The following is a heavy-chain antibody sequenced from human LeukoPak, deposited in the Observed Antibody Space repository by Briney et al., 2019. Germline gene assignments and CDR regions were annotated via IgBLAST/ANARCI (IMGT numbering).Heavy chain of an antibody. Sequence: RGSLRLSCAASGFTFSSYSMNWVRQAPGKGLEWVSSISSSSSYIYYADSVKGRFTISRDNAKNSLYLQMNSLRAEDTAVYYCARDRRTVTRCFDYWGQGTLVTVSS. CDR1: GFTFSSYS. V-gene: IGHV3-21*01. D-gene: IGHD4-11*01. CDR2: ISSSSSYI. CDR3: ARDRRTVTRCFDY. J-gene: IGHJ4*02.